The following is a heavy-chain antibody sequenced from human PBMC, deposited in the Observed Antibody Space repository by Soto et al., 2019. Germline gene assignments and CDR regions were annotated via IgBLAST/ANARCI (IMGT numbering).Heavy chain of an antibody. CDR2: IYYSGST. J-gene: IGHJ6*03. V-gene: IGHV4-39*07. CDR1: GGSISSSSYY. D-gene: IGHD3-3*01. Sequence: SETLSLTCTVSGGSISSSSYYWGWIRRPPGKGLEWIGSIYYSGSTNYNPSLKSRVTISVDTSKNQFSLKLSSVTAADTAVYYCARSLKGQDGDFYYYYMDVWGKGTTVTV. CDR3: ARSLKGQDGDFYYYYMDV.